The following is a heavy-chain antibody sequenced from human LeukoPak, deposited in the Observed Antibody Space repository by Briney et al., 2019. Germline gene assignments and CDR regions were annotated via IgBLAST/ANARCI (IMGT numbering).Heavy chain of an antibody. D-gene: IGHD4-17*01. J-gene: IGHJ4*02. V-gene: IGHV3-74*01. CDR1: GFTFSSYW. CDR2: INSDGSST. Sequence: PGGSLRLSCAASGFTFSSYWMHWVRQAPGKGLLWVSRINSDGSSTSYADSVKGRFTISRDNAKNTLYLQMNSLRAEDTAVYYCARVSPEGDYDYWGQGTLVTVSS. CDR3: ARVSPEGDYDY.